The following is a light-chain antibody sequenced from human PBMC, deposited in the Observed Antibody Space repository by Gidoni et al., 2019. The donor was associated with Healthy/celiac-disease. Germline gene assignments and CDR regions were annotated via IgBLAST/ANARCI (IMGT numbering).Light chain of an antibody. CDR3: CSYAGSSTFDVV. CDR1: SSDVGSYNL. V-gene: IGLV2-23*02. CDR2: EVS. Sequence: QSALTQPASVSGSPGQSIPISCTGTSSDVGSYNLVSCYQQHPGKAPKLMIYEVSKRPSGVSNRFSGSKSGNTASLTISGLQAEDEADYYCCSYAGSSTFDVVFGGGTKLTVL. J-gene: IGLJ2*01.